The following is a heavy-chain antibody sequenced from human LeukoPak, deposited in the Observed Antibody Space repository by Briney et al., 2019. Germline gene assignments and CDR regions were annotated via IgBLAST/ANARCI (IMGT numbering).Heavy chain of an antibody. Sequence: ASVKVSCKASGYTFTGYYMHWVRQAPGQGLEWMGWIKPNSGGTNYAQKFQGRVTMTRDTSISTAYMELSRLRSDDTAVYYCARGYYDSSGVDYWGQGTLVTVSS. D-gene: IGHD3-22*01. CDR3: ARGYYDSSGVDY. V-gene: IGHV1-2*02. CDR2: IKPNSGGT. J-gene: IGHJ4*02. CDR1: GYTFTGYY.